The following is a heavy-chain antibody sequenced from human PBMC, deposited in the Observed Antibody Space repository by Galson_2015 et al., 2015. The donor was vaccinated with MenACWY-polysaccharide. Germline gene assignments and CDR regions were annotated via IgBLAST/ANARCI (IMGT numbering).Heavy chain of an antibody. V-gene: IGHV1-69*13. D-gene: IGHD2-21*02. J-gene: IGHJ1*01. CDR2: IIPIFGTA. CDR3: ARVARNLAYCGGDCSPH. Sequence: SVKVSCKASGGTFSSYAISWVRQAPGQGLEWMGGIIPIFGTANYAQKFQGRVTITADESTSTAYMELSSLRSEDTAVYYCARVARNLAYCGGDCSPHWGQGALVTVPS. CDR1: GGTFSSYA.